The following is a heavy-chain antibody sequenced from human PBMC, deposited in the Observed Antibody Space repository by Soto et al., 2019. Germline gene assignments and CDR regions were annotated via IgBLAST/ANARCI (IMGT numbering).Heavy chain of an antibody. CDR2: IYYSGTT. CDR1: GASISNSRDY. CDR3: ARGAAGPAAIKYFDC. J-gene: IGHJ4*02. V-gene: IGHV4-39*01. Sequence: SETLSLTCAVSGASISNSRDYWVWIRQPPGKGLEWIGTIYYSGTTFYNPSVRSRVTMSVDTARNQFSLELSSVTAADTAVYYCARGAAGPAAIKYFDCWGQGTLVTVSS. D-gene: IGHD2-2*01.